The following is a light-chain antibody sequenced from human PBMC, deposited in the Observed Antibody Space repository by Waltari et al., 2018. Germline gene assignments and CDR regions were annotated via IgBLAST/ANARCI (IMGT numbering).Light chain of an antibody. J-gene: IGLJ6*01. CDR1: TSNIGDNT. CDR2: SSN. CDR3: AAWDDSLNGHV. Sequence: QSVLTQPPSASGTPGQRVTISCSGSTSNIGDNTVYWYQQIPGMAPKLLIYSSNNRPSGVPDRFSGSRSGISATLAISCLQSADEADYYCAAWDDSLNGHVFGSGTKVTVL. V-gene: IGLV1-44*01.